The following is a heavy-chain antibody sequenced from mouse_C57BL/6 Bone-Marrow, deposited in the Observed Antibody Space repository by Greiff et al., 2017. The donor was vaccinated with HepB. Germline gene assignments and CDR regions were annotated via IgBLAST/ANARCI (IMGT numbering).Heavy chain of an antibody. D-gene: IGHD1-1*01. V-gene: IGHV5-17*01. J-gene: IGHJ2*01. Sequence: EVQRVESGGGLVKPGGSLKLSCAASGFTFSDYGMHWVRQAPEKGLEWVAYISSGSSTIYYADTVKGRFTISRDNAKNTLFLQMTSLRSDDTAMYYCARDTVYYFDYWGQGTTLTVSS. CDR2: ISSGSSTI. CDR1: GFTFSDYG. CDR3: ARDTVYYFDY.